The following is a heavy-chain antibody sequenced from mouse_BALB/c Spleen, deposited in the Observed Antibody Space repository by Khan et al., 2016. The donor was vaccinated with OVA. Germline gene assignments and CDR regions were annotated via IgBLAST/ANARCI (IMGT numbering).Heavy chain of an antibody. CDR1: GFNIKDTY. CDR3: ARSGYVCDFDY. J-gene: IGHJ2*01. V-gene: IGHV14-3*02. CDR2: IDPANGNT. Sequence: VQLQQSGAELVKPGASVKLSCTASGFNIKDTYMHWVKQRPEQGLEWIGRIDPANGNTKYDPKFQGKVTITADPYSNPAYLQLSSLTSADAAVYYCARSGYVCDFDYWDQGTTLTVSS.